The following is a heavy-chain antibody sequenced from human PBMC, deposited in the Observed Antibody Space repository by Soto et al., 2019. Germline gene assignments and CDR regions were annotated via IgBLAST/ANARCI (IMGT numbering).Heavy chain of an antibody. V-gene: IGHV4-39*01. CDR2: IYYSGST. CDR1: GGSISSSSYY. CDR3: ARHKGDGSGSYYPRGFDY. J-gene: IGHJ4*02. D-gene: IGHD3-10*01. Sequence: QLQLQESGPGLVKPSETLSLTCTVSGGSISSSSYYWGWIRQPPGKGLEWIGSIYYSGSTYYNPSLKSRVTISVATSKNQFSLKLSSVTAADTAVYYCARHKGDGSGSYYPRGFDYWGQGTLVTVSS.